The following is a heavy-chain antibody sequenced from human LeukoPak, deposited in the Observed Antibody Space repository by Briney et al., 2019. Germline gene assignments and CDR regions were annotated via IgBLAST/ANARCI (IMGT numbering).Heavy chain of an antibody. Sequence: GESLKISCKGSGYSFTSYWIGWVRQMPGKGLEWMGIIYPGDSDTRYSPSFQGQVTISADKSISTAYLQWSSLKASYTAMYYCAKIDSSSWYGVFWFDPWGQGTLVTVSS. J-gene: IGHJ5*02. D-gene: IGHD6-13*01. CDR3: AKIDSSSWYGVFWFDP. CDR1: GYSFTSYW. V-gene: IGHV5-51*01. CDR2: IYPGDSDT.